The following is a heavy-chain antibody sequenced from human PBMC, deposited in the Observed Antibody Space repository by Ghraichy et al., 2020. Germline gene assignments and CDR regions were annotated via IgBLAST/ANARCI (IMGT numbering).Heavy chain of an antibody. CDR2: IYYSGST. CDR3: ASRDSVVPAAIGYYGMDV. Sequence: SETLSLTCIVSGDAISSSIYSWGWICQPPGKGLEWIGSIYYSGSTYYNPSLKSRVTISVDTSKNQFSLKMSSVTAADTAVYYCASRDSVVPAAIGYYGMDVWGQGTTVTVSS. D-gene: IGHD2-2*01. CDR1: GDAISSSIYS. V-gene: IGHV4-39*01. J-gene: IGHJ6*02.